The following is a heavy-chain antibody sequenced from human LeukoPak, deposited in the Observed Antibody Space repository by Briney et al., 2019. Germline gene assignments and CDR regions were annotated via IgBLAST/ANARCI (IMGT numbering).Heavy chain of an antibody. D-gene: IGHD3-10*01. J-gene: IGHJ3*02. Sequence: SETLSLTCTVSGGSISSYYWSWIRQPAGKGLEWIGRIYTSGSTNYNPSLKSRVTMSVDTSKNQFSLKLSSVTAADTAVYYCARGQTGSYYNALRGAFDIWGQGTMVTVSS. V-gene: IGHV4-4*07. CDR3: ARGQTGSYYNALRGAFDI. CDR2: IYTSGST. CDR1: GGSISSYY.